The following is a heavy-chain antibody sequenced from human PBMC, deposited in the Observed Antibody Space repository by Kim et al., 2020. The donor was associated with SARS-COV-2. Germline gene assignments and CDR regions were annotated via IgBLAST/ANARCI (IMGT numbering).Heavy chain of an antibody. CDR3: ARDTWFGELLLDYFDY. D-gene: IGHD3-10*01. V-gene: IGHV4-39*07. CDR1: GGSISSSSYY. J-gene: IGHJ4*02. CDR2: IYYSGST. Sequence: SETLSLTCTVSGGSISSSSYYWGWIRQPPGKGLEWIGSIYYSGSTYYNPSLKSRVTISVDTSKNQFSLKLSSVTAADTAVYYCARDTWFGELLLDYFDYWGQGTLVTVSS.